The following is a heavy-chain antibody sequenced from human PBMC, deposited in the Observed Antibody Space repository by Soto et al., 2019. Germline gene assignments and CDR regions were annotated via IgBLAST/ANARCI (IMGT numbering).Heavy chain of an antibody. Sequence: SVKVSCKASGGTFSSYAISWVRQAPGQGLEWMGGIIPIFGTANYAQKFQGRVTITADESTSTAYMGLSSLRSEDTAVYYCARDQDYYDSSGYLGFDYWGQGTLVTVSS. CDR2: IIPIFGTA. J-gene: IGHJ4*02. CDR3: ARDQDYYDSSGYLGFDY. D-gene: IGHD3-22*01. V-gene: IGHV1-69*13. CDR1: GGTFSSYA.